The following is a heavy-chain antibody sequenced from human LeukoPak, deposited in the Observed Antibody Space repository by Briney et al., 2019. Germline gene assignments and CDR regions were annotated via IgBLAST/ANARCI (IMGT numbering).Heavy chain of an antibody. D-gene: IGHD5-24*01. V-gene: IGHV4-34*01. CDR3: ARGRGYGYNFILFFDY. J-gene: IGHJ4*02. Sequence: SETLSLTCAVYGGSFSGYYWGWIRQPPGKGLEWIGEINHSGSTNYNPSLKSRVTISVDTSKNQFSLKLSSVTATDTAVYYCARGRGYGYNFILFFDYWGQGTLVTVSS. CDR1: GGSFSGYY. CDR2: INHSGST.